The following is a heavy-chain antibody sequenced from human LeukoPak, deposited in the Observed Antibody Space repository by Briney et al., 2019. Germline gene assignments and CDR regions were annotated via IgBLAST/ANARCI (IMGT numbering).Heavy chain of an antibody. CDR1: GGSISSGGYS. D-gene: IGHD4-17*01. Sequence: SETLSLTCAVSGGSISSGGYSWSWIRQPPGKGLEWIGYIYHSGSTYYNPSLKSRVTISVDRSKNQFSLKLSSVTAADTAVYYCARRYGDYGGYYFDYWGQGTLVTVSS. V-gene: IGHV4-30-2*01. CDR3: ARRYGDYGGYYFDY. CDR2: IYHSGST. J-gene: IGHJ4*02.